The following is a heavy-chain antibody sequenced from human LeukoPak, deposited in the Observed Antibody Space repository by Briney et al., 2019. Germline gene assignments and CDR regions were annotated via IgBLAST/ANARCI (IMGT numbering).Heavy chain of an antibody. D-gene: IGHD6-13*01. CDR1: GFTFSTYA. CDR3: AKGPRQQLVTRFDN. CDR2: ISGSGGST. J-gene: IGHJ4*02. Sequence: GGSLRLSCAASGFTFSTYAMSWVRQAPGKGLEWVTDISGSGGSTYYADSVKGRFTVSRDNSKNTLYLQISSLRADDTAVYYCAKGPRQQLVTRFDNWGQGTLVTVSS. V-gene: IGHV3-23*01.